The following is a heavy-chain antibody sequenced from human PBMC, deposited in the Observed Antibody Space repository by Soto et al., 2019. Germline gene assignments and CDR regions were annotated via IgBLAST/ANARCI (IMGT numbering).Heavy chain of an antibody. J-gene: IGHJ6*02. D-gene: IGHD2-8*01. V-gene: IGHV5-51*01. Sequence: GESLKISCKGSGYSFTSYWICWVRQMPGKGLEWMGIIYPGDSDTRYSPSFQGQVTISADKSIRTAYLQWSSLRAEDTAVYYCAKGLGGMVYYYYYGVDVWGQGTTVTVSS. CDR1: GYSFTSYW. CDR3: AKGLGGMVYYYYYGVDV. CDR2: IYPGDSDT.